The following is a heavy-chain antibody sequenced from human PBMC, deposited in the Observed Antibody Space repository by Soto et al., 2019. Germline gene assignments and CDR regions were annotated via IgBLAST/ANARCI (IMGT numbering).Heavy chain of an antibody. CDR1: GGSISSGDYY. V-gene: IGHV4-30-4*01. J-gene: IGHJ5*02. Sequence: SETLSLTCTVSGGSISSGDYYWSWIRQPPGKGLEWIGYIYYSGSTYYNPSLKSRVTISVDTSKNQFSLKLSSVTAADTAVYYCARASRSGWYGGGWFDPWGQGTLVTVSS. CDR3: ARASRSGWYGGGWFDP. CDR2: IYYSGST. D-gene: IGHD6-19*01.